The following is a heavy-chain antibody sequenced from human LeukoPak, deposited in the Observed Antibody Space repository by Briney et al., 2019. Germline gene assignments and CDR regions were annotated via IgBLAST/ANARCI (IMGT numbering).Heavy chain of an antibody. CDR2: IIPILGIA. CDR1: GGTFSSYT. J-gene: IGHJ4*02. V-gene: IGHV1-69*02. Sequence: GASVKVSCKASGGTFSSYTISWVRQPPGQGLEWMGRIIPILGIANYAQKFQGRVTITADKSTSTAYMELSSLRSEDTAVYYCARGPSGGLPYYFDYWGQGTLVTVSS. CDR3: ARGPSGGLPYYFDY.